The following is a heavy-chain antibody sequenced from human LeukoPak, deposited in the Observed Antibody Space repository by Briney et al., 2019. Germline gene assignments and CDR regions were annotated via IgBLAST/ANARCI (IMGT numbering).Heavy chain of an antibody. V-gene: IGHV4-59*12. J-gene: IGHJ6*03. CDR1: GGSISGYY. CDR3: ARAVNWNYYYYYMDV. Sequence: SETLSLTCTVSGGSISGYYWSWIRQPPGKGLEWVGYIYYSGSTNYNPSLKSRVTMSVDTSKNQFSLKLSSVTAADTAVYYCARAVNWNYYYYYMDVWGKGTTVTVSS. CDR2: IYYSGST. D-gene: IGHD1-20*01.